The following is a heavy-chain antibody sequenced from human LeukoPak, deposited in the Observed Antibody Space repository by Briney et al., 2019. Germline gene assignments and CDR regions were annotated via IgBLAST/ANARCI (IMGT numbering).Heavy chain of an antibody. CDR1: GYTFTGDQ. Sequence: GASVTVSCKASGYTFTGDQIYWLRQAPGQGLEWVGWIKPSSGDTLYEQKFQGRVTMTRDKSISSAYMELNSLRSDDTAVYYCARKSAGFLTAWGQGTLVTVSS. CDR2: IKPSSGDT. D-gene: IGHD2/OR15-2a*01. J-gene: IGHJ5*02. CDR3: ARKSAGFLTA. V-gene: IGHV1-2*02.